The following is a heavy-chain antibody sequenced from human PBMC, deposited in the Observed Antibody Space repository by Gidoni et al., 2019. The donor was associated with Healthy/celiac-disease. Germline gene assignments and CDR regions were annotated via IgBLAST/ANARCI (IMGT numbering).Heavy chain of an antibody. CDR1: GDSVSSNSAA. CDR3: ARETKVTTFQRVYLNWYFDL. V-gene: IGHV6-1*01. Sequence: QVQLQQSGPGLVKPSQTLSLTCAISGDSVSSNSAAWNWIRQSPSRGLEWLGRTYSRSKWYNDYAVSVKSRITINSDTSKNQFSLQLDSVTPEDTAVYYCARETKVTTFQRVYLNWYFDLWGRGTLVTVSS. CDR2: TYSRSKWYN. D-gene: IGHD4-17*01. J-gene: IGHJ2*01.